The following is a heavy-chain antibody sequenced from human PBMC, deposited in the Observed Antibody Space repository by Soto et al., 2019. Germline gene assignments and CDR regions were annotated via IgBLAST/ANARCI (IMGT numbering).Heavy chain of an antibody. CDR1: GFTFSSYA. J-gene: IGHJ6*03. Sequence: GGSLRLSCAASGFTFSSYAMSWVRQAPGKGLEWVSAISGSGGSTYYADSVKGRFTISRDNSKNTLYLQMNSLRAEDTAVYYCAKGVMVYQNVLRYFDWLSPAYYSYYMDVWGKGTTVTVSS. CDR2: ISGSGGST. D-gene: IGHD3-9*01. CDR3: AKGVMVYQNVLRYFDWLSPAYYSYYMDV. V-gene: IGHV3-23*01.